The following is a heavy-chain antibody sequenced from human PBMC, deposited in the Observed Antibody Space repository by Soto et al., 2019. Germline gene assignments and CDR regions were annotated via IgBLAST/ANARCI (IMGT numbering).Heavy chain of an antibody. Sequence: QAHLVESGGGVVQPGRSLRLSCAATGFSVTTFGMQWVRQAPGKGLEWVARLTHAGSTSFHADSVKGRFTISRDTSKNTLYLQMNSLRPEDPAVYYCASIADYWGQGTLVAVSS. V-gene: IGHV3-30*05. D-gene: IGHD2-15*01. J-gene: IGHJ4*02. CDR2: LTHAGSTS. CDR1: GFSVTTFG. CDR3: ASIADY.